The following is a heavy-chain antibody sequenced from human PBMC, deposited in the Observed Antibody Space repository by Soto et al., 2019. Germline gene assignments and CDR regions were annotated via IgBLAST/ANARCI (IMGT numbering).Heavy chain of an antibody. D-gene: IGHD6-6*01. V-gene: IGHV2-5*01. Sequence: SVATPVNPAQTLTLTCTFSGFSLSTSSVGVGWFRQPPGKAPEWLGVIYWNGDKRYSPSLKTRITITKDTSKTQVVLTMTDMDPVDTATYYCAHSRSYFFLHTRFDPRGQRNLVIVYS. CDR1: GFSLSTSSVG. J-gene: IGHJ5*02. CDR2: IYWNGDK. CDR3: AHSRSYFFLHTRFDP.